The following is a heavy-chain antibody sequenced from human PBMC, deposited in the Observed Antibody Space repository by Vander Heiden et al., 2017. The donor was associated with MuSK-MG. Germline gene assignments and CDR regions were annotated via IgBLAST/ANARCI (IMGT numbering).Heavy chain of an antibody. Sequence: EVQLLESGGGLVQPGGSLRLPCAASGITFSSYAMSWVRQAPGKGLEWVSAISGSGGSTYYADSVKGRFTISRDNSKNTLYLQMNSLRAEDTAVYYCAKARVVAATPNDYWGQGTLVTVSS. CDR2: ISGSGGST. V-gene: IGHV3-23*01. CDR3: AKARVVAATPNDY. J-gene: IGHJ4*02. D-gene: IGHD2-15*01. CDR1: GITFSSYA.